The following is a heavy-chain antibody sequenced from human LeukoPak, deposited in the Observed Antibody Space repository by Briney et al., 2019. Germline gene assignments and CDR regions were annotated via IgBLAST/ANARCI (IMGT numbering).Heavy chain of an antibody. V-gene: IGHV3-11*04. J-gene: IGHJ4*02. CDR1: GFTFGDYY. CDR3: ARGDDYGDYQRHDY. Sequence: GGSLRLSCAASGFTFGDYYMSWIRQAPGKGLEWVSYISSSGSTIYYADSVKGRFTISRDNAKNSLYLQMNSLRAEDTAVYYCARGDDYGDYQRHDYWGQGTLVTVSS. D-gene: IGHD4-17*01. CDR2: ISSSGSTI.